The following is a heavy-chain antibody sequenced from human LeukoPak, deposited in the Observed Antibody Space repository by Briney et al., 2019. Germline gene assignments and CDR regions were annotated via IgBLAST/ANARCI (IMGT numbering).Heavy chain of an antibody. V-gene: IGHV3-53*01. J-gene: IGHJ4*02. CDR2: SYSGGSS. CDR3: ARSSRELGGYAPWELMPPFDF. Sequence: GGSLRLSCAASGFTVSSNYMSWVRQAPGKGLEWVSVSYSGGSSYYADSVKGRFTISRDNAKNSLYLQMNSLRAEDTAVYYCARSSRELGGYAPWELMPPFDFWGQGTLVTVSS. D-gene: IGHD1-7*01. CDR1: GFTVSSNY.